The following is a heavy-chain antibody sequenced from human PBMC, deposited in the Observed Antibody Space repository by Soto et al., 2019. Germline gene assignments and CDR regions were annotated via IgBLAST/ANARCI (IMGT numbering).Heavy chain of an antibody. D-gene: IGHD3-10*01. CDR3: VGGQYYFDY. CDR1: GFPFSSYG. V-gene: IGHV3-30*03. CDR2: ISYDGSNK. Sequence: QVPLVESGGGVVQPGRSLRLSCAASGFPFSSYGMHWVREAPGKGLEWVAVISYDGSNKYYADSVKGRFTISRDNSASTLYLQMNRLRPEDTALYYCVGGQYYFDYRGQGTLVTVSP. J-gene: IGHJ4*02.